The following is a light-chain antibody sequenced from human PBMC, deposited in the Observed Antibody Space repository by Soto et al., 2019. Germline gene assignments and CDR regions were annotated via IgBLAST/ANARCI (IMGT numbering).Light chain of an antibody. CDR2: GGS. J-gene: IGKJ3*01. CDR3: QQYNKWPLFT. CDR1: QRISRN. Sequence: EIVMTQSPDILSVSPGERATLSCRASQRISRNLAWYQQRPGQSPRLLIYGGSTRATGIPARFSGSGSGTDFTLTISSLQSEDFAIYYCQQYNKWPLFTFGPGTRVDIK. V-gene: IGKV3-15*01.